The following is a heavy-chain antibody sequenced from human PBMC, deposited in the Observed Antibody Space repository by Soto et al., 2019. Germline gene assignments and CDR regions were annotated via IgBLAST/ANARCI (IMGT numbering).Heavy chain of an antibody. D-gene: IGHD3-22*01. CDR3: AAGLSYYYDSSGSLEAFDI. CDR1: GFTFTSSA. CDR2: IVVGSGNT. V-gene: IGHV1-58*01. Sequence: SVNVSCKASGFTFTSSAVQWVRQARGQRLEWIGWIVVGSGNTNYAQKFQERVTITRDMSTSTAYMELSSLRSEDTAVYCCAAGLSYYYDSSGSLEAFDIWGQ. J-gene: IGHJ3*02.